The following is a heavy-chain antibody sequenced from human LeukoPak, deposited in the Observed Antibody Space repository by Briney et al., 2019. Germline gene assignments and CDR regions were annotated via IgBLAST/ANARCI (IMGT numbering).Heavy chain of an antibody. CDR2: INHSGST. Sequence: SETLSLTCAVYGGSFSGYYWSWIRQPPGKGLEWIGEINHSGSTNYNPSLKSRVTISVDTSKNQFSLKLSSVTAADTAVYYCARRLSGYSYVSAEYFQHWGQGTLVTVSS. J-gene: IGHJ1*01. V-gene: IGHV4-34*01. D-gene: IGHD5-18*01. CDR3: ARRLSGYSYVSAEYFQH. CDR1: GGSFSGYY.